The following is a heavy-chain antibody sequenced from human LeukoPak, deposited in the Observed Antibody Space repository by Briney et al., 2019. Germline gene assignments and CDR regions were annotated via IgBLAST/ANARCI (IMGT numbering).Heavy chain of an antibody. D-gene: IGHD2-15*01. CDR2: INHSGST. V-gene: IGHV4-34*01. CDR3: WGSRVRQRSGGSCYNDY. Sequence: PSKTLSFTCAVYGGSFSGYYWSWIRQPPGKGLEWIGEINHSGSTNYNPSLKGRLTISVNTSNNQFSLMLSSVTAADTAVFYCWGSRVRQRSGGSCYNDYWGQGTLVTVSS. J-gene: IGHJ4*02. CDR1: GGSFSGYY.